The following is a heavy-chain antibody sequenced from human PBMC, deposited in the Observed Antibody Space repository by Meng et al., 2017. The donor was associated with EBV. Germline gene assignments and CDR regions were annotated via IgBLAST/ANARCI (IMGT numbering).Heavy chain of an antibody. J-gene: IGHJ5*02. CDR2: INPNSGGT. CDR1: AYTFTGYY. CDR3: AKGADLAAAGTFWFDP. V-gene: IGHV1-2*06. D-gene: IGHD6-13*01. Sequence: QLQTVHAGAEVKKPGASVQFSCNASAYTFTGYYMHWVRQAPGQGLEWMGRINPNSGGTNYAQKFQGRVTMTRDTSISTAYMELSRLRSDDTAVYYCAKGADLAAAGTFWFDPWGQGTLVTVSS.